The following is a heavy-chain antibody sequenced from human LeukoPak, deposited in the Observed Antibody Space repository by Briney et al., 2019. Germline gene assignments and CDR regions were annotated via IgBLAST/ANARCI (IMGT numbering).Heavy chain of an antibody. V-gene: IGHV3-7*05. CDR2: IQQDGSEK. D-gene: IGHD4-17*01. Sequence: GGSLRLSCAASGFSFTNAWMSWVRQAPGKGLEWVANIQQDGSEKYYVDSVKGRFTISRDNAKNSVYLQMNSLRAEDTAVYYCARDKSYGDSEDYWGQGTLVTVSS. CDR1: GFSFTNAW. CDR3: ARDKSYGDSEDY. J-gene: IGHJ4*02.